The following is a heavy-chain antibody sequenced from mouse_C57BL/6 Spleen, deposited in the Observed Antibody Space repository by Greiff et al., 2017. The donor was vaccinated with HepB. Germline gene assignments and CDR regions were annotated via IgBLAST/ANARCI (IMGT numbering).Heavy chain of an antibody. D-gene: IGHD2-3*01. V-gene: IGHV1-54*01. J-gene: IGHJ2*01. CDR3: ARSDGYYGVYYFDY. CDR2: INPGSGGT. CDR1: GYAFTNYL. Sequence: QVQLQQSGAELVRPGTSVKVSCKASGYAFTNYLIEWVKQRPGQGLEWIGVINPGSGGTNYNEKFKGKATLTADKSSSTAYMQLSSLTSEDSAVYFCARSDGYYGVYYFDYWGQGTTLTVSS.